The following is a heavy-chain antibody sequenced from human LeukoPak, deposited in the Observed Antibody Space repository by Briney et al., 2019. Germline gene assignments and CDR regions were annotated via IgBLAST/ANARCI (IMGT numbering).Heavy chain of an antibody. CDR3: ATQESYLFDY. CDR1: GYTLTELS. D-gene: IGHD1-26*01. Sequence: ASVTVSCTVSGYTLTELSMHWVRQAPGKGLEWMGGFDPEDGETIYAQKFQGRVTMTEDTSTDTAYMELSSLRSEDTAVYYCATQESYLFDYWGQGTLVTVSS. V-gene: IGHV1-24*01. J-gene: IGHJ4*02. CDR2: FDPEDGET.